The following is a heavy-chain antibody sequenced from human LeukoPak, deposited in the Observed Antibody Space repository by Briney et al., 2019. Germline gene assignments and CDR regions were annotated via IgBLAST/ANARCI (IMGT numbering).Heavy chain of an antibody. CDR2: INHSGST. CDR1: GGSFSGYY. D-gene: IGHD3-10*01. CDR3: ARANGYMSYNGSGSYYIIY. V-gene: IGHV4-34*01. J-gene: IGHJ4*02. Sequence: SETLSLTCAVYGGSFSGYYWSWIRQPPGKGLEWIGEINHSGSTNYNPSLKSRVTISVDTSKNQFSLKLSTVTAADTAVYYCARANGYMSYNGSGSYYIIYWGQGTLVTVSS.